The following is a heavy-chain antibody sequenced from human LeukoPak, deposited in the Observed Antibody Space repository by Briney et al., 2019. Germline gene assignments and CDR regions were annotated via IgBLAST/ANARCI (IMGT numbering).Heavy chain of an antibody. CDR2: IYTSWST. J-gene: IGHJ4*02. CDR3: AREKQWLGIDY. D-gene: IGHD6-19*01. Sequence: SETLSLTCTLSGGSISSYYWSWIRQPAGKGLEWIGRIYTSWSTNYNPSLKSRVTMSVDTSKDQLPLKLSSVTAADTAVYYCAREKQWLGIDYWGQGTLVTVSS. CDR1: GGSISSYY. V-gene: IGHV4-4*07.